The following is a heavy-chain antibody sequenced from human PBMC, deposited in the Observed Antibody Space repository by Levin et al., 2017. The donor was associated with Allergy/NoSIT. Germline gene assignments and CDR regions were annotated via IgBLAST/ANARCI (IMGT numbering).Heavy chain of an antibody. Sequence: GESLKISCAASGFTFSSYGMHWVRQAPGKGLEWVAVIWYDGSNKYYADSVKGRFTISRDNSKNTLYLQMNSLRAEDTAVYYCARGSSSSWYFPGADPWGQGTLVTVSS. CDR3: ARGSSSSWYFPGADP. CDR2: IWYDGSNK. V-gene: IGHV3-33*01. D-gene: IGHD6-13*01. J-gene: IGHJ5*02. CDR1: GFTFSSYG.